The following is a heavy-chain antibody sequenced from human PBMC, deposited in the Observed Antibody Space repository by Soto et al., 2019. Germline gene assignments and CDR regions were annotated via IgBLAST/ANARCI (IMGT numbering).Heavy chain of an antibody. J-gene: IGHJ2*01. V-gene: IGHV4-59*01. CDR2: VYYDGST. Sequence: SETLSLTCTVSGDSISYYYWSWIRQPPGKGLEWIGYVYYDGSTNYNPSLESRVTMSIDTSKNQFSLKLSSVIAADTAVYYCASRCGARYWYFVLWGRGTLVTVSS. CDR3: ASRCGARYWYFVL. D-gene: IGHD4-17*01. CDR1: GDSISYYY.